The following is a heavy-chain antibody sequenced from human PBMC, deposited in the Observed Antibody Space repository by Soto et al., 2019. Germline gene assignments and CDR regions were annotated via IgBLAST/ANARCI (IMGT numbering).Heavy chain of an antibody. V-gene: IGHV1-69*08. CDR2: IIPIFGTG. CDR1: GGTFSTST. D-gene: IGHD1-7*01. J-gene: IGHJ4*02. CDR3: ARDWNYEEGYFDY. Sequence: GASVKVSCKASGGTFSTSTFTWVRQAPGQGLEWMGRIIPIFGTGDYGPKFQGRVLITADKSTSTAYMELRSLRSDDTAVYYCARDWNYEEGYFDYWGQGTLVTVSS.